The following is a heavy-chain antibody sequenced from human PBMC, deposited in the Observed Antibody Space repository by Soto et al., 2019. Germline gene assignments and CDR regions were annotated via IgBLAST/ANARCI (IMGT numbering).Heavy chain of an antibody. CDR2: INPSGGRT. CDR3: ARENGDYDILTDYYPYYYYGMDV. CDR1: GYTFTGYY. D-gene: IGHD3-9*01. Sequence: QVQLEQSGAEVKKPGASVKVSCKASGYTFTGYYVHWVRQAPGQGLEWLGIINPSGGRTSYAQTLQGRITVTXDXSXSXFYMQLSSLRSEDTAVYYCARENGDYDILTDYYPYYYYGMDVWGQGTTVTVSS. J-gene: IGHJ6*02. V-gene: IGHV1-46*01.